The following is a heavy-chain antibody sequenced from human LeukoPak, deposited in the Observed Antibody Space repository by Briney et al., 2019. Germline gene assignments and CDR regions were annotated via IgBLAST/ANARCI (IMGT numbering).Heavy chain of an antibody. CDR3: ARDHHYDFWSGNFDY. D-gene: IGHD3-3*01. J-gene: IGHJ4*02. V-gene: IGHV1-2*02. Sequence: ASVKVSCKASGYTFTGYYMHWVRQAPGQGLEWMGWINPNSGGTNYAQKFQGRVTMTRDTSISTAYMELSRLRSDDTAVYYCARDHHYDFWSGNFDYWGQGTLVTVSS. CDR2: INPNSGGT. CDR1: GYTFTGYY.